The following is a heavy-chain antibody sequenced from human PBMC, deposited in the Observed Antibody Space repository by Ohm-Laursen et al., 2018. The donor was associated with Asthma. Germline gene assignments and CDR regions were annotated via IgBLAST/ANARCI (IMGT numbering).Heavy chain of an antibody. CDR3: ARQWIVVVPAAGNWFDP. CDR2: IYYSGST. D-gene: IGHD2-2*01. V-gene: IGHV4-39*01. CDR1: GGSISSSSYY. Sequence: GTLSLTCTVSGGSISSSSYYWGWIRQPPGKGLEWIGSIYYSGSTYYNPSLKSRVTISVDTSKNQFSLKLSSVTAADTAVYYCARQWIVVVPAAGNWFDPWGQGTLVTVSS. J-gene: IGHJ5*02.